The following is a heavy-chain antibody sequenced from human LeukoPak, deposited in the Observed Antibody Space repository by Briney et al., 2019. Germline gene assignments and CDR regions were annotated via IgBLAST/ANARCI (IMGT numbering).Heavy chain of an antibody. CDR3: ARERATLDYYYYMDV. J-gene: IGHJ6*03. V-gene: IGHV3-21*04. D-gene: IGHD5-12*01. Sequence: PGGSLRLSCAASGFTFNTYSMSWVRQAPGKGLEWVSIISRASESIFYADSVKGRFTISRDNAKNSLYLQMNSLRAEDTALYYCARERATLDYYYYMDVWGKGTTVTVSS. CDR1: GFTFNTYS. CDR2: ISRASESI.